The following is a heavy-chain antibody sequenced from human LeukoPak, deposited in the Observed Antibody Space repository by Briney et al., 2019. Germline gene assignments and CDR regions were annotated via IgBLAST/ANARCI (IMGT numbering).Heavy chain of an antibody. CDR1: GFTFSSYG. Sequence: GSLRLSCAASGFTFSSYGMHWIRQPPGKGLEWIGYIYYSGSTYYNPSLKSRVTISVDTSKNQFSLKLSSVTAADTAVYYCARSGSYGALDYWGQGTLVTVSS. CDR2: IYYSGST. V-gene: IGHV4-59*01. D-gene: IGHD1-26*01. CDR3: ARSGSYGALDY. J-gene: IGHJ4*02.